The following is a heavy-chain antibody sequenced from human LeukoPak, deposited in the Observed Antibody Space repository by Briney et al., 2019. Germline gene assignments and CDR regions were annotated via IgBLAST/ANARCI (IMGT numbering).Heavy chain of an antibody. J-gene: IGHJ6*02. CDR3: AKGTTYYYGSGSRDYGMDV. CDR1: EFIFSDYS. Sequence: GGSLRLSCAASEFIFSDYSMIWVRQAPGKGLEWVSSVSGSGDSTYYADSVKGRFTISRDNSKSTLYLKMSSLRAGDTAVYYCAKGTTYYYGSGSRDYGMDVWGQGTTVTVSS. D-gene: IGHD3-10*01. CDR2: VSGSGDST. V-gene: IGHV3-23*01.